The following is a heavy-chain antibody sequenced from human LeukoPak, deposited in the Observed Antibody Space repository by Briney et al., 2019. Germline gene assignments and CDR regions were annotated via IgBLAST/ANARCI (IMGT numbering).Heavy chain of an antibody. CDR3: AKVMTTVVTRGYFDY. CDR2: IYSGGST. J-gene: IGHJ4*02. CDR1: GFTVSSNY. D-gene: IGHD4-23*01. V-gene: IGHV3-53*01. Sequence: PGGSLRLSCAASGFTVSSNYMSWVRQAPGKGLEWVSVIYSGGSTYYADSVKGRFTISRDNSKNTLYLQMNSLRAEDTAVYYCAKVMTTVVTRGYFDYWGQGTLVTVSS.